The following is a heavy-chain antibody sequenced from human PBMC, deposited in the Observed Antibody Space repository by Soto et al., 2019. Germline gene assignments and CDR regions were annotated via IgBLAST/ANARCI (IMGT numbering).Heavy chain of an antibody. D-gene: IGHD6-13*01. CDR1: GFTFSSYG. CDR2: ISYDGSNK. CDR3: AKAAAGTGDYFDD. Sequence: PGGSLRLCCAASGFTFSSYGMHWVRQAPGKGLEWVAVISYDGSNKYYADSVKGRFTIPRDNSKNTLYLQMNSLRAEDTALYYCAKAAAGTGDYFDDWGQGTLVTVSS. V-gene: IGHV3-30*18. J-gene: IGHJ4*02.